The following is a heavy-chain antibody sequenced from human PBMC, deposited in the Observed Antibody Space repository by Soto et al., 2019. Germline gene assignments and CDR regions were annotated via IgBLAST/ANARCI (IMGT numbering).Heavy chain of an antibody. J-gene: IGHJ4*02. V-gene: IGHV2-26*01. CDR2: IFSNDEK. D-gene: IGHD2-2*01. Sequence: KESGPVLVKPTETLTLTCTVSGFSLSNARMGVSWMRQPPGKALEWLAHIFSNDEKSYSTSLKSRLTISKDTSKSQVVLTMTNMDPVDTATYYCARIRGEYCISTSCYPDYWGQGTLVTVSS. CDR3: ARIRGEYCISTSCYPDY. CDR1: GFSLSNARMG.